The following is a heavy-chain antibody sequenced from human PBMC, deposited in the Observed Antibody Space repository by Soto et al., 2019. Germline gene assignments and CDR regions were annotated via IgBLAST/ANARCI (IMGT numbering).Heavy chain of an antibody. D-gene: IGHD4-17*01. J-gene: IGHJ1*01. V-gene: IGHV4-31*03. CDR1: GGSISSCGCY. CDR2: IYYSGST. CDR3: ARVRSDYGIK. Sequence: QVQLQESGPGLVKPSQTLSLTCTVSGGSISSCGCYWIWIRQHTGKGLEWVGYIYYSGSTYYNPSLKSRVTISINPHSTTFSLDLGPVTAAVSAVYYCARVRSDYGIKWGQCTLVTV.